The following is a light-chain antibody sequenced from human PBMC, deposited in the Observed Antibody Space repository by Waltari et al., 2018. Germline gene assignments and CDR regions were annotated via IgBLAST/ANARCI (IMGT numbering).Light chain of an antibody. CDR2: GEN. Sequence: SSELTQDPAVSVVLGQTVRITCQGDTLRRHHASWFQQKPGQTPVVVVHGENNRPSGIPDGFSGSRSGNTVSLTIAGVQAEDEADYYCNSRDSSGDRLVFGGGTKLTVL. CDR3: NSRDSSGDRLV. CDR1: TLRRHH. J-gene: IGLJ2*01. V-gene: IGLV3-19*01.